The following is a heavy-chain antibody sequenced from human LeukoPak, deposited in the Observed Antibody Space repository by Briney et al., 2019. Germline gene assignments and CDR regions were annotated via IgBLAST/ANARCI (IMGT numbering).Heavy chain of an antibody. Sequence: SVKVSCKASGGTFSSYAISWVRQAPGQGLEWMGGIIPIFGTANYAQKFQGRVTITTAESTSTAYMELSSLRSEDTAVYYCARMARAAAAYFDYWGQGTLVTVSS. D-gene: IGHD6-13*01. V-gene: IGHV1-69*05. CDR2: IIPIFGTA. J-gene: IGHJ4*02. CDR1: GGTFSSYA. CDR3: ARMARAAAAYFDY.